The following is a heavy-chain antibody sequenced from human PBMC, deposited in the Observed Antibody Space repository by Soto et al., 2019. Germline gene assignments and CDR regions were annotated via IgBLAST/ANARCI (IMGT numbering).Heavy chain of an antibody. CDR1: GFTFSSYC. J-gene: IGHJ6*03. CDR3: AKGYCSSTSCYAFYYYYYMDV. V-gene: IGHV3-30*18. Sequence: PGGSLRLCCAASGFTFSSYCMHWVRQAPGKGLEWVAVISYDGSNKYYADSVKGRFTISRDNSKNTLYLQMNSLRAEDTAVYYCAKGYCSSTSCYAFYYYYYMDVWGKGTTVTVSS. D-gene: IGHD2-2*01. CDR2: ISYDGSNK.